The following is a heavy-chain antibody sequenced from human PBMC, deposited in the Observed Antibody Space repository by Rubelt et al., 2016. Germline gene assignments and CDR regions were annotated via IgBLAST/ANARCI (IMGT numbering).Heavy chain of an antibody. Sequence: QVQLVQSGAEVKKPGASVKVSCKASGYTFSNYYMHWVRQAPGQGLEWMGMIKASDGTTRHAQKFQDRVTVTRDTSTSTLYMELSSLRYEDTAVDYCARAADQDVDYWGQGTLVTVSS. J-gene: IGHJ4*02. CDR2: IKASDGTT. V-gene: IGHV1-46*01. CDR1: GYTFSNYY. CDR3: ARAADQDVDY.